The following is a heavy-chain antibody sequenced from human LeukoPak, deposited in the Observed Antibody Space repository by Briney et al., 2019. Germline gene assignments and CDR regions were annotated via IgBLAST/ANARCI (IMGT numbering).Heavy chain of an antibody. V-gene: IGHV5-51*01. CDR2: IYPGDSET. J-gene: IGHJ4*02. CDR1: GYNFSNYW. Sequence: GESLKISCKTSGYNFSNYWIGWVRQMPGKGLEWMGIIYPGDSETRYSPSFQGQVTFSADTSIDTAYVQWSSLEASDTAIYYCARLQLLSAAGTFDYGGQGALVTVSS. D-gene: IGHD6-13*01. CDR3: ARLQLLSAAGTFDY.